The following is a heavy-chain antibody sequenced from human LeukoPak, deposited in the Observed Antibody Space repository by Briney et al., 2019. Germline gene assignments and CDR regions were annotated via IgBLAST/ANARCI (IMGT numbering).Heavy chain of an antibody. V-gene: IGHV3-23*01. J-gene: IGHJ4*02. Sequence: GGSLRLSCASSGFTFSSYALSWVRQAPGKGLEWVSAISGSGATTYYADSVKGRFTISRDNSKDMLYLQMNSLRVEDTALYYCAKFYYESSGYSLFDYWGQGTLVTVSS. CDR1: GFTFSSYA. CDR2: ISGSGATT. D-gene: IGHD3-22*01. CDR3: AKFYYESSGYSLFDY.